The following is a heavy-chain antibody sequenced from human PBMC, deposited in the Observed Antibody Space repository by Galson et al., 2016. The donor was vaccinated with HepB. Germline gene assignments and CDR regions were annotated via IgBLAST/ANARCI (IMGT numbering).Heavy chain of an antibody. V-gene: IGHV3-33*01. D-gene: IGHD3-10*01. Sequence: SLRLSCAASGFTFRTYGMHWVRQAPGKGLEWVAIIWYDGSNKYYVDPVKGRFTISRDNSKNTLYLQMNSLRAEDTAVYYCARDNKELGFDYWGQGTLVTVSS. J-gene: IGHJ4*02. CDR3: ARDNKELGFDY. CDR1: GFTFRTYG. CDR2: IWYDGSNK.